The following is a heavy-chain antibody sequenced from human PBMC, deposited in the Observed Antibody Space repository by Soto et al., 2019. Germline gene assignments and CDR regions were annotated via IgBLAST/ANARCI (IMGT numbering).Heavy chain of an antibody. CDR3: ARGFKSPYYYYYYMDV. CDR2: INHSGST. CDR1: GGSFSGYY. Sequence: QVQLQQWGAGLLKPSETLSLTCAVYGGSFSGYYWSWIRQPPGKGLEWIGEINHSGSTNYNPSLNSRVTISVDTSKNQFSLKLSSVTAADTAVYYCARGFKSPYYYYYYMDVWGKGTTVTVSS. J-gene: IGHJ6*03. V-gene: IGHV4-34*01.